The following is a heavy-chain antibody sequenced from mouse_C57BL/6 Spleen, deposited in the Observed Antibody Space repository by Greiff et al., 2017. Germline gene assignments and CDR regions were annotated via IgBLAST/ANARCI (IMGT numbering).Heavy chain of an antibody. J-gene: IGHJ3*01. Sequence: VQLQQPGAELVKPGASVKLSCKASGYTLTSYWMQWVKQRPGQGLEWIGEIDPSDSYTNYNQKIKGEATLTVDTSYSTAYMQLSSLTSEDSAVYCCARGGGFAYWGQGTLVTVSA. CDR3: ARGGGFAY. CDR1: GYTLTSYW. V-gene: IGHV1-50*01. CDR2: IDPSDSYT.